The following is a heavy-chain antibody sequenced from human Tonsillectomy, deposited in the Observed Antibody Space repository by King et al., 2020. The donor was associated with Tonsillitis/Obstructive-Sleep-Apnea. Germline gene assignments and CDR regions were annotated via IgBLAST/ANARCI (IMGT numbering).Heavy chain of an antibody. J-gene: IGHJ5*02. CDR1: RFTFSSYW. V-gene: IGHV3-7*01. CDR3: ARLANWHFNWFDP. D-gene: IGHD1-1*01. Sequence: VQLVESGGGLVQPGGSLRLSCAASRFTFSSYWMSWVRQAPGKGLEWVANIKQDGSEKYYVDSVKGRFTISRENAKNSLYLQMNSLRAEDTAVYYCARLANWHFNWFDPWGQGTLVTVSS. CDR2: IKQDGSEK.